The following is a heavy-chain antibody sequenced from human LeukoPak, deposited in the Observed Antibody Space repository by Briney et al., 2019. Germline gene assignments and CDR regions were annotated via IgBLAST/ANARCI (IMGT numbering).Heavy chain of an antibody. CDR3: ARIYCSGGSCGFDY. CDR2: IYYSGST. D-gene: IGHD2-15*01. Sequence: SETLSLTCAVYGGSFNDYYWNWIRQPPGKGLEWIGSIYYSGSTYYNPSLKSRVTISVDTSKNQFSLKLSSVTAADTAVYYCARIYCSGGSCGFDYWGQGTLVTVSS. J-gene: IGHJ4*02. V-gene: IGHV4-34*01. CDR1: GGSFNDYY.